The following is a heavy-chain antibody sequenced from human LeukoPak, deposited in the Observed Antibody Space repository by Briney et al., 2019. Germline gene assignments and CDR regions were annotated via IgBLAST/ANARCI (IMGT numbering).Heavy chain of an antibody. CDR2: IDPSDSYT. CDR3: ARSVYYYYYMDV. Sequence: PGESLKISCKGSGYSFTNYWINWVRQMPGKGLEWVGRIDPSDSYTNYSPSFQGHVTISADKSISTVYLQWSSLKASDTAIYYCARSVYYYYYMDVWGQGTTVTVSS. J-gene: IGHJ6*02. V-gene: IGHV5-10-1*01. CDR1: GYSFTNYW.